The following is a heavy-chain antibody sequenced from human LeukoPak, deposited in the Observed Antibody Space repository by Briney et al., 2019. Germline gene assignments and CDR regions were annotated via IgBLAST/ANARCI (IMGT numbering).Heavy chain of an antibody. CDR1: GFTFSSYE. J-gene: IGHJ4*02. V-gene: IGHV3-48*03. Sequence: PGGSLRLSCAASGFTFSSYEMNWVRQAPGKGLEWVSYISSSGSTIYYADSVKGRFTISRDNAKNSLYLQMNSLRAEDTAVYYCAITTVTHFDYWGQGTLVTVSS. CDR2: ISSSGSTI. D-gene: IGHD4-17*01. CDR3: AITTVTHFDY.